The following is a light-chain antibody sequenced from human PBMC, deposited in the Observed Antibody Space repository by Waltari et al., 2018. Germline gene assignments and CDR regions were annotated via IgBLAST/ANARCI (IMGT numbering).Light chain of an antibody. CDR1: SSDVGGYNY. V-gene: IGLV2-11*01. CDR2: DVS. J-gene: IGLJ3*02. CDR3: CSYAGSYTWV. Sequence: QSALTQPRSVSGSPGQSVTISCTGTSSDVGGYNYVSWYQQLPGKAPKFMIYDVSKRPAGVPDRVSGSKSGDTASLTISGLQAEDEADYYCCSYAGSYTWVFGGGTKLTVL.